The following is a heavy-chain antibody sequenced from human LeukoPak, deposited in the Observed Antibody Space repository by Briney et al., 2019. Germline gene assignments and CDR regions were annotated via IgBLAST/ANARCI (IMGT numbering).Heavy chain of an antibody. J-gene: IGHJ4*02. CDR1: GFPFSRDS. D-gene: IGHD5-24*01. CDR2: ISPDGTTT. CDR3: ASDVAYKFDY. V-gene: IGHV3-74*01. Sequence: GGPLRLSCTASGFPFSRDSMHWVRQCPGKGLEWLSRISPDGTTTNYADSVKGRFSISRDNARNILYLQMNSLRDEDTAVYYCASDVAYKFDYWGQGTLVTFSS.